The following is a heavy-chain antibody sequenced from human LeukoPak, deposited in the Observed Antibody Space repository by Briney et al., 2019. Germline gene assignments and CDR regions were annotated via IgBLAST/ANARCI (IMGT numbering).Heavy chain of an antibody. CDR3: ARHGEMAVITHLDY. J-gene: IGHJ4*02. V-gene: IGHV4-38-2*01. CDR1: GYSISSGYY. CDR2: IYHSGST. Sequence: KSSETLSLTCAVSGYSISSGYYWGWIRQPPGEGLEWIGSIYHSGSTYYDPSLKSRVTISVDTSKNQFSLKLISVTAADTAVYYCARHGEMAVITHLDYWGQGILVTVSS. D-gene: IGHD5-24*01.